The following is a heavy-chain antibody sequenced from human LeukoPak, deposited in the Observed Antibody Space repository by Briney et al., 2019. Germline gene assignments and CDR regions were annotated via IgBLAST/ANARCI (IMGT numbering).Heavy chain of an antibody. CDR1: GFTFSSYG. CDR2: IRLDGSDK. V-gene: IGHV3-7*05. D-gene: IGHD6-6*01. J-gene: IGHJ1*01. CDR3: ATSSSKYFQH. Sequence: GGSLRLSCAASGFTFSSYGMSWVRQAPGKGLEWVANIRLDGSDKYYVDSVKGRFTISRDNAKNSLYLQMNSLRAEDTAVYYCATSSSKYFQHWGQGTLVTVSS.